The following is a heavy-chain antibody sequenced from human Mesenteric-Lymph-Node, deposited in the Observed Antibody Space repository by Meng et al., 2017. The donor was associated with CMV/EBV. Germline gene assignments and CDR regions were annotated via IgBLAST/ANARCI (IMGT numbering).Heavy chain of an antibody. CDR2: ISSSSSYI. CDR3: ARGRTTVGVYFFDI. J-gene: IGHJ4*02. D-gene: IGHD3-16*01. Sequence: GGSLRLSCAASGFTFSSYSMNWVRQAPGKGLEWVSSISSSSSYIYYADSVKGRFTISRDKSTNTLYLQMNNLKAEDTGVYYCARGRTTVGVYFFDIWGQGTLVTVSS. V-gene: IGHV3-21*04. CDR1: GFTFSSYS.